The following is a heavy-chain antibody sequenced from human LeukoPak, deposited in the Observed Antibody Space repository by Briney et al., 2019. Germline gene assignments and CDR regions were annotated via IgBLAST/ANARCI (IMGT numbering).Heavy chain of an antibody. D-gene: IGHD3-22*01. Sequence: GGSLRLSCAASGFTFSSYAMSWVRQAPGKGLEWVSAISGSGGSTYYADSVKGRFTISRGNSKNTLYLQMNSLRAEDTAVYYCAKDGLGYYDGMRDAFDIWGQGTMVTVSS. CDR2: ISGSGGST. V-gene: IGHV3-23*01. CDR1: GFTFSSYA. CDR3: AKDGLGYYDGMRDAFDI. J-gene: IGHJ3*02.